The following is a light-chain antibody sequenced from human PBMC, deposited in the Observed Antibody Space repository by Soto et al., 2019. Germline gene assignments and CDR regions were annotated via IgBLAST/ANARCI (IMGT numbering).Light chain of an antibody. CDR2: DAS. V-gene: IGKV1-5*01. Sequence: DRVTITCRASQSISTWLAWYQQKPGKAPKLLIYDASKLNSGVPSRFSGSGSGTEFTLTISNLQPDDFATYFCQQKTFGGGTKVDIK. CDR1: QSISTW. CDR3: QQKT. J-gene: IGKJ4*01.